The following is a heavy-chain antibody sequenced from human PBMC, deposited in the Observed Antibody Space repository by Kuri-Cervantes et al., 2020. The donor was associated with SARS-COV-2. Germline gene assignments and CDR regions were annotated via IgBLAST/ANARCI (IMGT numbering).Heavy chain of an antibody. CDR2: TYYSGST. D-gene: IGHD1-26*01. CDR1: GGSISSSSYY. J-gene: IGHJ4*02. CDR3: ARDRWELHDY. Sequence: SETLSLTCTVSGGSISSSSYYWGWIRQPPGKGLEWIGSTYYSGSTYYNPSLKSRVTISVDTSKNQFSLKLSSVTAADTAVYYCARDRWELHDYWGQGTLVTVSS. V-gene: IGHV4-39*02.